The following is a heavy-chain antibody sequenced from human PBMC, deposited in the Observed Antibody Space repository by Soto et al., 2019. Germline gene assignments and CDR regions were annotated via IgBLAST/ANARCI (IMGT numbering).Heavy chain of an antibody. J-gene: IGHJ5*02. CDR2: INPRGSA. Sequence: ASVKVSCKASASTFSSYYIHWVRQAPGQGLEWMGVINPRGSASYPPKFQARVTMTRDTSTSTVYMDLNSLRAEDTAVYYCTRDASRDSSARGWFDPWGPGTLVTVSS. V-gene: IGHV1-46*01. CDR3: TRDASRDSSARGWFDP. D-gene: IGHD6-13*01. CDR1: ASTFSSYY.